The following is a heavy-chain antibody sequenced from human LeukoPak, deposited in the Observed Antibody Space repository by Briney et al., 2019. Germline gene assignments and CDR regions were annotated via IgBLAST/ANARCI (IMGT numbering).Heavy chain of an antibody. Sequence: GSLRLSWSTSGFTFRSYGMQWVRQAPGKGLEWVAVISYDGSNKYYADSVKGRFTISRDNSKNTLYLQMNSLRAEDTAVYYCAKSRGSGSKYFDYWGQGTLVTVSS. V-gene: IGHV3-30*18. D-gene: IGHD3-10*01. J-gene: IGHJ4*02. CDR3: AKSRGSGSKYFDY. CDR1: GFTFRSYG. CDR2: ISYDGSNK.